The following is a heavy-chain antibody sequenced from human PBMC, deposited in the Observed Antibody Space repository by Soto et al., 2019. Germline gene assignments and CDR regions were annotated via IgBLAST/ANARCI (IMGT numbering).Heavy chain of an antibody. V-gene: IGHV3-11*01. CDR2: ISSRSSTI. CDR1: GFTFSDYY. D-gene: IGHD2-8*01. Sequence: QVQLVESGGGLVKPGGSLRLSCAASGFTFSDYYMSWIRQAPGKGLEWVSYISSRSSTIFYADSVKGRFTISRDNVKNSLYLQMNSLRAEHTAVYYCASGTNGAFFVHWGQGILFTVSS. CDR3: ASGTNGAFFVH. J-gene: IGHJ4*02.